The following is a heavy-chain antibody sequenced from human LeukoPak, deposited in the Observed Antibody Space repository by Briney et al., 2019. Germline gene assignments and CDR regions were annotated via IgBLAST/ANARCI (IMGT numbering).Heavy chain of an antibody. Sequence: ASVKVSCKASGYAFSAYYMHWVRQAPGQGLEWMGWINPNSGGTNYAQKFQGRVTMTRDTSISTAYMELSRLRSDDTAVYYCARGMYYDILTGYRPFDYWGQGTLVTVSS. CDR2: INPNSGGT. D-gene: IGHD3-9*01. V-gene: IGHV1-2*02. CDR1: GYAFSAYY. CDR3: ARGMYYDILTGYRPFDY. J-gene: IGHJ4*02.